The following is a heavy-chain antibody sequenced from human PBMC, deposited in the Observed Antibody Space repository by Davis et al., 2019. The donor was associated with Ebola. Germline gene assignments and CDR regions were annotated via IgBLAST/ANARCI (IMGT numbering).Heavy chain of an antibody. CDR2: VNPNSGET. J-gene: IGHJ4*02. CDR3: ARDVSEALAY. Sequence: AASVKVSCKASGYTFADYYIHWVRQAPGQGLERVGRVNPNSGETNYAQRFQGRVTMSRDTSISTAYMELTRLTFDDTAVYYCARDVSEALAYWGQGTLVTVSS. CDR1: GYTFADYY. V-gene: IGHV1-2*06.